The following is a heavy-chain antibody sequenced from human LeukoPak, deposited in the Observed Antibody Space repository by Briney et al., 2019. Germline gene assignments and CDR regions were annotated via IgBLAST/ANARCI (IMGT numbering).Heavy chain of an antibody. J-gene: IGHJ4*02. CDR2: IGTAGDT. V-gene: IGHV3-13*01. CDR3: AREPSSGYYVDY. D-gene: IGHD3-22*01. CDR1: GFTFSSYD. Sequence: GGSLRLSCAASGFTFSSYDMHWVRQATGKGLEWVSAIGTAGDTYYPGSVKGRFTISRENAKNSLYLQMNSLRAGDTAVYYCAREPSSGYYVDYWGQGTLVTVSS.